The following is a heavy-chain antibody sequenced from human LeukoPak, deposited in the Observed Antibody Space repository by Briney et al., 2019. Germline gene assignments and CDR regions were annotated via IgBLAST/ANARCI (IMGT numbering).Heavy chain of an antibody. D-gene: IGHD3-10*01. CDR1: GGSITSSSFY. Sequence: SETLSLTCTVSGGSITSSSFYWGWIRQPPGKGLEWIGNIFHTGSTHYSPSLKNRITISIDTPKKQFSLRLTSVTAADTAVYFCVRLWFGEMLPDYWGQGTLVTASS. V-gene: IGHV4-39*01. CDR3: VRLWFGEMLPDY. CDR2: IFHTGST. J-gene: IGHJ4*02.